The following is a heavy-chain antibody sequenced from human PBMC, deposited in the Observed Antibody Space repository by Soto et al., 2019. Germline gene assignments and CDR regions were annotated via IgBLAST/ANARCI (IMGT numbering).Heavy chain of an antibody. Sequence: QVRLHESGPGLVKPSETLSLTCTVSGASVSSYYWSWFRQPVGKGLEWVGRIHSSGNLNYQPSLESLDTISLYSSKNQFSLRLAAVTAADTALYFRPRDVGKNYWGQGTRVAVSS. J-gene: IGHJ1*01. CDR1: GASVSSYY. V-gene: IGHV4-4*07. D-gene: IGHD3-10*01. CDR3: PRDVGKNY. CDR2: IHSSGNL.